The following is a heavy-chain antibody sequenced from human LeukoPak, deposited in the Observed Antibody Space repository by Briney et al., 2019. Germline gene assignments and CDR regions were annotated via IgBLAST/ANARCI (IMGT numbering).Heavy chain of an antibody. J-gene: IGHJ4*02. CDR1: GGAFSTYA. D-gene: IGHD6-13*01. V-gene: IGHV1-69*04. CDR3: SRDRLYSSTWYDPESHY. Sequence: SVKVSCKASGGAFSTYAISWVRQAPGQGLEWMGRIIPFVGLANYAPKFQGRIAISADKSTSTIYMELTSLISEDTAVYYCSRDRLYSSTWYDPESHYWGQGTLVTVSS. CDR2: IIPFVGLA.